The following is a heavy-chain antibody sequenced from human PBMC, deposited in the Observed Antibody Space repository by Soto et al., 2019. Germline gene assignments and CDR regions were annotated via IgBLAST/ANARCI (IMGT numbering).Heavy chain of an antibody. CDR1: ADIVSSNSAA. Sequence: SPTLSLTCAISADIVSSNSAAWNWIRQSPSRGLEWLGRTYYRSKWYNDYAVSVKSRITINPGTSKNQFSLQLNSVTPEDTAVYYCARDQDSSSFFWCDPWGQGTLVTV. J-gene: IGHJ5*02. V-gene: IGHV6-1*01. CDR3: ARDQDSSSFFWCDP. D-gene: IGHD6-13*01. CDR2: TYYRSKWYN.